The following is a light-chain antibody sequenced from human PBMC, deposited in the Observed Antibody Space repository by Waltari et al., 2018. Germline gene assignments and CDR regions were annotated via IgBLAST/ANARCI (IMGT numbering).Light chain of an antibody. CDR3: QHYGGSPLYT. J-gene: IGKJ2*01. V-gene: IGKV3-20*01. CDR1: QSVSSSN. CDR2: GTS. Sequence: EIVLTQSPGTLSLSPGERDTLSCRTSQSVSSSNLAWYQQKPGQAPRLLIYGTSTRATGIPDRFSGSGSGTDFTLTISRLEAEDFAVYYCQHYGGSPLYTFGQGTKLEI.